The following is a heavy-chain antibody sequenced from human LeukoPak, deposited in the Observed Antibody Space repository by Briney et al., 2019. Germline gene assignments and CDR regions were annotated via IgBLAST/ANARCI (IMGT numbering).Heavy chain of an antibody. CDR1: GFTFSDYY. CDR2: ISSSGSTI. D-gene: IGHD2-21*02. Sequence: GGSLRLSCAASGFTFSDYYMSWIRQAPGKRLEWDSYISSSGSTIYYADSVKGRFTISRDNAKNSLYLQMNSLRAEDTAVYYCATQEKDCGGDCYYPYYYYGIDVWGQGTTVTVSS. CDR3: ATQEKDCGGDCYYPYYYYGIDV. J-gene: IGHJ6*02. V-gene: IGHV3-11*01.